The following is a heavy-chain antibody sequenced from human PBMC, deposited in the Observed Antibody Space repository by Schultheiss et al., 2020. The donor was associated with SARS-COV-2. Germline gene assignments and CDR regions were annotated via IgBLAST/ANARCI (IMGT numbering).Heavy chain of an antibody. D-gene: IGHD1-26*01. CDR3: ARGLGAYRL. J-gene: IGHJ4*02. V-gene: IGHV1-2*05. CDR1: GYTFTGYY. CDR2: INPNSGGT. Sequence: ASVKVSCKASGYTFTGYYMHWVRQAPGQGLEWMGRINPNSGGTNYAQKLQGRVTITADESTGTGYMELNSLRSEDTGVYYCARGLGAYRLWGQGTLVTVSS.